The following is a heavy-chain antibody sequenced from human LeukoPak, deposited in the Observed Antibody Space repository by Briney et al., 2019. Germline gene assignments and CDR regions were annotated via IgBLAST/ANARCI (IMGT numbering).Heavy chain of an antibody. CDR1: GFTFSSYG. CDR2: IWYDGSNK. CDR3: AKLAVRVGSDY. J-gene: IGHJ4*02. V-gene: IGHV3-33*06. D-gene: IGHD2-15*01. Sequence: PGRSLRLSCAASGFTFSSYGMHWVRQAPGKGLEWVAVIWYDGSNKYYADSVKGRFTISRDNSKNTLYLQMNSLRAEDTAVYYCAKLAVRVGSDYWGQGTLVTVSS.